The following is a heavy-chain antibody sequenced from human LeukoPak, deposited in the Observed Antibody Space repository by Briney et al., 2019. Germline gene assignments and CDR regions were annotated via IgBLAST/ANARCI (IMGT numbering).Heavy chain of an antibody. CDR3: ARSGFSTGFYMDF. CDR1: GYTFTGYY. Sequence: ASVKVSCKASGYTFTGYYIHWVRQAPGQGLESMGWIDPPSGATNYAQKFQDTVTMTRDTSIGTAYMEVRRLKSDDTAVHYCARSGFSTGFYMDFWGQGTLVPVSS. CDR2: IDPPSGAT. V-gene: IGHV1-2*02. J-gene: IGHJ4*02. D-gene: IGHD6-19*01.